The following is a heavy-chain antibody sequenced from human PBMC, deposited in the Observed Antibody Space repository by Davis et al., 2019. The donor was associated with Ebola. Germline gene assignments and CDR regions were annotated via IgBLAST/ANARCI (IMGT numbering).Heavy chain of an antibody. CDR3: AKDRDDCSGGSCYSAWYFDL. D-gene: IGHD2-15*01. CDR1: GFTFSSYA. V-gene: IGHV3-23*01. Sequence: GESLKISCAASGFTFSSYAMSWVRQAPGKGLEWVSAISGSGGSTYYADSVKGRFTISRDNSKNTLYLQMNSLRAEDTAVYYCAKDRDDCSGGSCYSAWYFDLWGRGTLVTVSS. CDR2: ISGSGGST. J-gene: IGHJ2*01.